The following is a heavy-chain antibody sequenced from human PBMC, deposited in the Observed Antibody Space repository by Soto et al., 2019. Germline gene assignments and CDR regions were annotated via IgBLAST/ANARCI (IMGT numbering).Heavy chain of an antibody. CDR1: GGSFSGYY. J-gene: IGHJ5*02. D-gene: IGHD3-22*01. V-gene: IGHV4-34*01. CDR2: INHSGST. CDR3: ARDRIAYYYDSSGYYRSNNWFDP. Sequence: QVQLQQWGAGLLKPSETLSLTCAVYGGSFSGYYWSWIRQPPGKGLEWIGEINHSGSTNYNPSLKSRVTISVDTSKNQFSLKLSSVTAADTAVYYCARDRIAYYYDSSGYYRSNNWFDPWGQGTLVTVSS.